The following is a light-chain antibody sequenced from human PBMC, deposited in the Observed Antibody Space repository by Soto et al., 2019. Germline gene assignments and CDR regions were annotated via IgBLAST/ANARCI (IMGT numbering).Light chain of an antibody. Sequence: DIQMTQSPSTLSAAVGDRVTITCQASQSIRTWLAWYQQRPGEAPNLLIYEASKLRIGVPSRFGGSGSGTEFTVTISSLQPDDVGTYYCQQYYTYPYTFGQGTKLEI. J-gene: IGKJ2*01. CDR1: QSIRTW. V-gene: IGKV1-5*03. CDR2: EAS. CDR3: QQYYTYPYT.